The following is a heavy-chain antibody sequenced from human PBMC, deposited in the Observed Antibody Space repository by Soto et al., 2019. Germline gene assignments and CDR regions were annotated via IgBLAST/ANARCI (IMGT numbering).Heavy chain of an antibody. Sequence: PGGSLRLSCAASGLTFRTYGMHWVRQTPGEGLKWVAGISYDGSKKYYADSVKGRFTISRDNSKNTLYLQMNSLRAEDTAVYYCAKDLGITIFGVVINYGMDVWGQGTTVTVSS. D-gene: IGHD3-3*01. CDR2: ISYDGSKK. CDR1: GLTFRTYG. V-gene: IGHV3-30*18. CDR3: AKDLGITIFGVVINYGMDV. J-gene: IGHJ6*02.